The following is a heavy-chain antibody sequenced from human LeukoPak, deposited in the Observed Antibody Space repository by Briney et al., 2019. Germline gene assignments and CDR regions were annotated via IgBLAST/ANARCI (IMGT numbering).Heavy chain of an antibody. V-gene: IGHV4-38-2*01. CDR1: ACSISSGYY. CDR2: MYHSGST. CDR3: ASTYYYDSNAYYYWV. D-gene: IGHD3-22*01. J-gene: IGHJ4*02. Sequence: SGTLSLTCAVSACSISSGYYWGWIRQPPGKGLDWIGSMYHSGSTYYNPSLKSRVTISVDTSKNQFSLRLSSVTAADTAVYYCASTYYYDSNAYYYWVWGQGTLVTVSS.